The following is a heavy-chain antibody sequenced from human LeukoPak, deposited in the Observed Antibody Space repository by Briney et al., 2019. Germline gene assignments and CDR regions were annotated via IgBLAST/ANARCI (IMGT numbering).Heavy chain of an antibody. CDR2: INTDGSST. Sequence: GGSLRLSCAASGFTFSSYWMHWVRQAPGKGLVWVSRINTDGSSTTYADSVRGRFTISRDNVKNTLYLQMNSLSAEDTAVYYCARGYSSSYRIDYWGQGILVTVSS. V-gene: IGHV3-74*01. J-gene: IGHJ4*02. CDR3: ARGYSSSYRIDY. CDR1: GFTFSSYW. D-gene: IGHD6-6*01.